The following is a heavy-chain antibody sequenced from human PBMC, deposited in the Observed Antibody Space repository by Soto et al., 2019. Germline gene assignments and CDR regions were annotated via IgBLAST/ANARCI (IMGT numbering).Heavy chain of an antibody. V-gene: IGHV3-9*01. CDR2: ISWNSGSI. CDR3: AKDAKDGGYYYYYMDV. Sequence: GGSLRLSCAASGFTFDDYAMHWVRQAPGKGLEWVSGISWNSGSIGYADSVKGRFTISRDNAKNSLYLQMNSLRAEDTALYYCAKDAKDGGYYYYYMDVWGKGTTVTVSS. CDR1: GFTFDDYA. J-gene: IGHJ6*03.